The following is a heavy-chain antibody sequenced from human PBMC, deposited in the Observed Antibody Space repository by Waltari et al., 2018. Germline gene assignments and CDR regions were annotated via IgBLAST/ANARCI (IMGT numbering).Heavy chain of an antibody. Sequence: DVQVVESGGGLVQPGGSLRLAWAVCVFTGSSNYMTWVRQAPGKGLEWVSVIYTNDRTYYRDSVKGRFIISRDKSNNMVYLQMNSLRVEDTAIYYCARDNPITWGQGTLVTVSS. J-gene: IGHJ4*02. CDR3: ARDNPIT. CDR1: VFTGSSNY. CDR2: IYTNDRT. V-gene: IGHV3-66*01.